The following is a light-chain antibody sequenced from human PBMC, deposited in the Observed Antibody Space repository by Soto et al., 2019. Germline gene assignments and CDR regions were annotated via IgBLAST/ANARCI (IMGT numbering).Light chain of an antibody. V-gene: IGLV3-21*04. CDR2: HDS. CDR1: NIGSKR. CDR3: LVWDSSIGV. J-gene: IGLJ1*01. Sequence: ELTQPPSVSVAPGKTARITCGGNNIGSKRVHWYQQKPGQAPVLVIYHDSDRPSGIPERFSGSNSGNTATLTISRVEAGDEADYYCLVWDSSIGVFGTGTKLTVL.